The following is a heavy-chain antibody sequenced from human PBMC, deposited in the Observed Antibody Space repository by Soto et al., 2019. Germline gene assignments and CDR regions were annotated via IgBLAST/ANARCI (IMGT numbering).Heavy chain of an antibody. CDR3: AKDMGWVAATTIYYGMDV. V-gene: IGHV3-9*01. CDR2: ISWNSGSI. D-gene: IGHD2-15*01. Sequence: EVQLVESGGGLVQPGRSLRLSCAASGFTFDDYAMHWVRQAPGKGLEWVSGISWNSGSIGYADSVKGRFTISRDNXKXSXXQQMNSIRAEETALYYCAKDMGWVAATTIYYGMDVWGQGTTVTVSS. CDR1: GFTFDDYA. J-gene: IGHJ6*02.